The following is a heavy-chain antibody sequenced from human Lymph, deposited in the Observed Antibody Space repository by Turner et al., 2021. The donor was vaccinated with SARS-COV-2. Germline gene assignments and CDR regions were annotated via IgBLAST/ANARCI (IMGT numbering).Heavy chain of an antibody. V-gene: IGHV3-66*01. D-gene: IGHD3-10*01. CDR3: ARDFREGAFDI. Sequence: EVQLVESGGGWVQPGGSLRLSYAATGITVSRNYMIWVRQAPGKGREWVSLTYPGGSTYYPDSVKGRFTISRDKSKNTLDLQMNSLRAEETAVYYCARDFREGAFDIWGQGTMVTISS. CDR1: GITVSRNY. CDR2: TYPGGST. J-gene: IGHJ3*02.